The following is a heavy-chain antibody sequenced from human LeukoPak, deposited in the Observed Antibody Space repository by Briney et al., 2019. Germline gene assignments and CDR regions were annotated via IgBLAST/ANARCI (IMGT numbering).Heavy chain of an antibody. J-gene: IGHJ6*03. CDR2: IYYSGST. D-gene: IGHD5-12*01. CDR3: ARAHSGYEDYYYYYMDV. V-gene: IGHV4-61*05. CDR1: GVSISSSNSY. Sequence: SETLSLTCTVSGVSISSSNSYWGWIRQPPGKGLEWIGYIYYSGSTNYNPSLKSRVTISVDTSKNQFSLKLSSVTAADTAVYYCARAHSGYEDYYYYYMDVWGKGTTVTISS.